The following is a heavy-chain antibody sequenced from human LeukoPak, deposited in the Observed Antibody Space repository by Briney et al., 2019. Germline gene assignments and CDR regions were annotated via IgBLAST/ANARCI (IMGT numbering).Heavy chain of an antibody. CDR1: GVSINDYY. J-gene: IGHJ4*02. CDR2: ISHTEGT. CDR3: ARIRCGHSGSVCYNH. V-gene: IGHV4-34*01. D-gene: IGHD2-21*01. Sequence: PSVTLSLTCGVFGVSINDYYWSWLRQSPGRGLEWIGEISHTEGTRYNPSLESRVTMSVGTSENQLSLKLIFVTAADTAVYYCARIRCGHSGSVCYNHWGLGTLVTVSS.